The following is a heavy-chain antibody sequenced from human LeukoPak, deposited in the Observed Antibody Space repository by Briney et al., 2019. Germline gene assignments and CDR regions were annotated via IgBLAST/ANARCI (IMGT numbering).Heavy chain of an antibody. CDR3: ARGTADEDYVWFDP. CDR2: TYKRSKWYN. D-gene: IGHD4-17*01. CDR1: GDSVSSNRAA. Sequence: SQTLSLTCAISGDSVSSNRAAWNWLRQSPSRGLEWLGRTYKRSKWYNDYAVSVKSRITINPDTSKNQFSLQLNSVTPEDTAVYYCARGTADEDYVWFDPWGQGTLVTVSS. V-gene: IGHV6-1*01. J-gene: IGHJ5*02.